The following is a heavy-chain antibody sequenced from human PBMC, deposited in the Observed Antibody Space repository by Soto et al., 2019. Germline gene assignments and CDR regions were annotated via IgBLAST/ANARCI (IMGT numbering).Heavy chain of an antibody. V-gene: IGHV1-69*01. J-gene: IGHJ4*02. D-gene: IGHD3-22*01. Sequence: QVQLVQSGAEVRKPGSSVKVSCKASGGTFSRHAISWVRQAPGQGLEWMGGIIPIFGTANHAQKFQGRVTINADESTSTVDMELSSLRSEETAMYYCARGWGYDSNDYYYAYWGQGTLVIVSS. CDR3: ARGWGYDSNDYYYAY. CDR1: GGTFSRHA. CDR2: IIPIFGTA.